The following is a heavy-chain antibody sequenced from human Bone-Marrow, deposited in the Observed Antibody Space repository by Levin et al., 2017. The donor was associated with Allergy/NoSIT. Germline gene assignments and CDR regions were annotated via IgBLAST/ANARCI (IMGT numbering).Heavy chain of an antibody. D-gene: IGHD3-22*01. CDR1: GFTFSNYG. V-gene: IGHV3-30*03. CDR2: LSFDGSKK. CDR3: ARDADPSTYYYDSRGYPLDY. Sequence: GGSLRLSCATSGFTFSNYGMHWVRQAPGKGLEWVAVLSFDGSKKYYADSVKGRFTVSRDTSKSTFFLQMNNVRLSDTAVYFCARDADPSTYYYDSRGYPLDYWGQGTLVTVSS. J-gene: IGHJ4*02.